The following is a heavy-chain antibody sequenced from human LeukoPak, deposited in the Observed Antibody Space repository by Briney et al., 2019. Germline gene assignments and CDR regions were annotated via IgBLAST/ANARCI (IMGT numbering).Heavy chain of an antibody. J-gene: IGHJ4*02. CDR2: ISSSSTI. D-gene: IGHD3-16*01. CDR1: GFTFSSYS. Sequence: PGGSLRLSCAASGFTFSSYSMNWVRQAPGKGLEWVSYISSSSTIYYADSVKGRFTISRDNAKNSLYLQMNSLRDEDTAVYYCARWGWGIGVYWGQGTLVTVSS. CDR3: ARWGWGIGVY. V-gene: IGHV3-48*02.